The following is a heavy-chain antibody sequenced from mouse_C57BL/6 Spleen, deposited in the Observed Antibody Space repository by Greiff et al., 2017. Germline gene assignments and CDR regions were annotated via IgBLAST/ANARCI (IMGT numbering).Heavy chain of an antibody. D-gene: IGHD2-5*01. Sequence: VQLQESGPELVKPGASVKISCKASGYAFSSSWMNWVKQRPGKGLEWIGRIYPGDGDTNYNGKFKGKATLTADKSSSTAYMQRSSLTSEDSAVYLCASTGSYYSNYEAMDYWGQGTSVTVSS. CDR3: ASTGSYYSNYEAMDY. V-gene: IGHV1-82*01. CDR2: IYPGDGDT. CDR1: GYAFSSSW. J-gene: IGHJ4*01.